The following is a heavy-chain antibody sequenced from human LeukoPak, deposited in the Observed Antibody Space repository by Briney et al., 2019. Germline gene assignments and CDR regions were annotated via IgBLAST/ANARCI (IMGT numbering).Heavy chain of an antibody. D-gene: IGHD6-13*01. CDR2: ISSRSSYV. CDR1: GFTFSSYS. J-gene: IGHJ1*01. Sequence: AGGSLRLSCAPSGFTFSSYSMNWVRQAPGKGLEWVSSISSRSSYVYYADSVKGRFTISRDNAKNSLYLQMNSLRAEDTAVYYCARDVTHSSSWYERDFQHWGQGTLVTVSS. V-gene: IGHV3-21*01. CDR3: ARDVTHSSSWYERDFQH.